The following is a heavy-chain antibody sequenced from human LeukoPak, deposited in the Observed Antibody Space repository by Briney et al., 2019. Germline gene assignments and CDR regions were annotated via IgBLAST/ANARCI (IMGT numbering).Heavy chain of an antibody. Sequence: SETLSLTCTVSGGSISSYYWSWIRQPPGKGLEWIGYSYYSGSTNYNPSLKSRVTISVDTSKNQISLILSSVTAADTAVYYCARVGGYGGNWCWYFDLWGRGTLVTVSS. D-gene: IGHD4-23*01. CDR2: SYYSGST. J-gene: IGHJ2*01. CDR3: ARVGGYGGNWCWYFDL. CDR1: GGSISSYY. V-gene: IGHV4-59*01.